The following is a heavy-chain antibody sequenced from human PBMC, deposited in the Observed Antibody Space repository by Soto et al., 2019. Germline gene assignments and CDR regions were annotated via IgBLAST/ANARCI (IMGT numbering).Heavy chain of an antibody. CDR1: GFTFSDHH. D-gene: IGHD2-2*01. CDR2: IRNKANSYTT. V-gene: IGHV3-72*01. Sequence: EVQLVESGGGLVQPGGSLRLSCAASGFTFSDHHMDWVRQAPGKGLEWVGRIRNKANSYTTDYVASVKARFTISRDDSKTSGYRKRTRQNTADPAVYSFPRLIPGAPPAAGVYWGRGTRSPVPS. J-gene: IGHJ4*02. CDR3: PRLIPGAPPAAGVY.